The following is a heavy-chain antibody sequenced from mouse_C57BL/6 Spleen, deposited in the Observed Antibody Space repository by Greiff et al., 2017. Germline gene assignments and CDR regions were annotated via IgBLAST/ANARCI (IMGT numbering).Heavy chain of an antibody. CDR1: GYAFSSSW. CDR3: AREGQLRPPDY. V-gene: IGHV1-82*01. D-gene: IGHD3-2*02. J-gene: IGHJ2*01. CDR2: IYPGDGDT. Sequence: QVQLKESGPELVKPGASVKISCKASGYAFSSSWMNWVKQRPGKGLEWIGRIYPGDGDTNYNGKFKGKATLTADKSSSTAYMQLSSLTSEDSAVYFCAREGQLRPPDYWGQGTTLTVSS.